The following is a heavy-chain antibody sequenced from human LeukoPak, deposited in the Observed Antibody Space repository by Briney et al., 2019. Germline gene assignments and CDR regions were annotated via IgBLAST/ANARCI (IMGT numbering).Heavy chain of an antibody. V-gene: IGHV3-30-3*01. J-gene: IGHJ4*02. CDR1: GFTFSSYA. D-gene: IGHD3-22*01. CDR2: ISYDGSNK. Sequence: GGSLRLSCAASGFTFSSYAMHWVRQAPGKGLEWVAVISYDGSNKYYADSMKGRFTISRDNSKNTLYLQMNSLRAEDTAVYYCARDLEGRDYYDSSGYWGQGTLVTVSS. CDR3: ARDLEGRDYYDSSGY.